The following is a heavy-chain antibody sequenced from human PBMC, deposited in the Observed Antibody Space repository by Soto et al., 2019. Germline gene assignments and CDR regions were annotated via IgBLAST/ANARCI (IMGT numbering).Heavy chain of an antibody. CDR2: IYYSGST. Sequence: PSETLSLTCTVSGGSISSYYWSGIRQPPGKGLEWIGYIYYSGSTNYNPSLKSRVTISVDTSKNQFSLKLSSVTAADTAVYYCARDSGYSYGSFDYWGQGTLVTVSS. CDR3: ARDSGYSYGSFDY. J-gene: IGHJ4*02. V-gene: IGHV4-59*01. CDR1: GGSISSYY. D-gene: IGHD5-18*01.